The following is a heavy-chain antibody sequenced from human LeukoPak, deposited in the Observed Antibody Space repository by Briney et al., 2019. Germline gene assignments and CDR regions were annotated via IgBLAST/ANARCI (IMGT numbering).Heavy chain of an antibody. J-gene: IGHJ4*02. CDR2: IHYSGST. CDR1: GYSISSYY. V-gene: IGHV4-59*01. CDR3: AREVVAAAGTVDY. Sequence: SETLSLTCTVSGYSISSYYWSWIRQPPGKGLEWIGYIHYSGSTNYNPSLKSRVTISVDTSKNQFSLILSSVTTADTAVYYCAREVVAAAGTVDYWGQGTLVTVSS. D-gene: IGHD6-13*01.